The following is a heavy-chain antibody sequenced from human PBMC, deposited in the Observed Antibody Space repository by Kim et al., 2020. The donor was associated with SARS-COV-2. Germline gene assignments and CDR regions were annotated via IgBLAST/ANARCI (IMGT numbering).Heavy chain of an antibody. Sequence: ASVKVSCKASGYIFKDYAVHWLRQAPGQSLEWMGWISGATGDTKYSEKFQGRVTLSRDTSANIGYMELSSVRSGDAAVYYCARYCSGYNCSQENAFDIWGQGTVLTVSS. J-gene: IGHJ3*02. D-gene: IGHD3-22*01. CDR2: ISGATGDT. CDR3: ARYCSGYNCSQENAFDI. V-gene: IGHV1-3*01. CDR1: GYIFKDYA.